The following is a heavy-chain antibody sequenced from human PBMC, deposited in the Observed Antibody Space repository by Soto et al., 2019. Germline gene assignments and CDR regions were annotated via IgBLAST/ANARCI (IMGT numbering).Heavy chain of an antibody. J-gene: IGHJ6*02. CDR1: GGTFSSYA. Sequence: GASVKVSCKASGGTFSSYAISWVRQAPGQGLEWMGGIIPIFGTANYAQKFQGRVTITADESTSTAYMELSSLRSEDTAVYYCAVLYQLLSSSLSYYYYGMDVWGQGTTVTVSS. CDR3: AVLYQLLSSSLSYYYYGMDV. D-gene: IGHD2-2*01. V-gene: IGHV1-69*13. CDR2: IIPIFGTA.